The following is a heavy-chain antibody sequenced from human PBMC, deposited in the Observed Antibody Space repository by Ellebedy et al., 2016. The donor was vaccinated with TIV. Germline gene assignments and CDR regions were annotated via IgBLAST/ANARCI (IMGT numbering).Heavy chain of an antibody. CDR2: IYYSGST. CDR3: ARHQGAGYFDY. V-gene: IGHV4-39*01. CDR1: GFTFSSYW. D-gene: IGHD6-19*01. J-gene: IGHJ4*02. Sequence: GSLRLSCAASGFTFSSYWMSWVRQPPGKGLEWIGSIYYSGSTYYNPSLKSRVTISVDTSKNQFSLKLSSVTAADTAVYYCARHQGAGYFDYWGQGTLVTVSS.